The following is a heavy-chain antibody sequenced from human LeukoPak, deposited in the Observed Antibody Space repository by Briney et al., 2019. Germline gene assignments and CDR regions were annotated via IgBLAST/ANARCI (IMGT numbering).Heavy chain of an antibody. CDR3: TTDLGITMIRGVIVY. CDR2: IKSKADGETT. CDR1: GFTFTNAW. J-gene: IGHJ4*02. D-gene: IGHD3-10*01. V-gene: IGHV3-15*01. Sequence: GESLRLSCAASGFTFTNAWMTWVRQAPGKGLEWVGRIKSKADGETTDYAAPVKGRFTMSRDDSKATLYLQMNSLKAEDTAVYYCTTDLGITMIRGVIVYWGRGALVTVSS.